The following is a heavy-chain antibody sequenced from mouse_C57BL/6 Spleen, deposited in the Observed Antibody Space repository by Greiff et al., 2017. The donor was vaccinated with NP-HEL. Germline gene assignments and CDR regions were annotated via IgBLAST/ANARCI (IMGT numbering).Heavy chain of an antibody. CDR2: IDPSDSYT. D-gene: IGHD2-5*01. V-gene: IGHV1-59*01. CDR3: ALSNYSYYAMDY. J-gene: IGHJ4*01. CDR1: GYTFTSYW. Sequence: VQLQQPGAELVRPGTSVKLSCKASGYTFTSYWMHWVKQRPGQGLEWIGVIDPSDSYTNSNQKFKGKATLTVDTSSSTAYMQLSSLTSEDSAVYYCALSNYSYYAMDYWGQGTSVTVSS.